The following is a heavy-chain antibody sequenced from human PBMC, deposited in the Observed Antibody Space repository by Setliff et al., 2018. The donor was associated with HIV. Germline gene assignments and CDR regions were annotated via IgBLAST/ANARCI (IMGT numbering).Heavy chain of an antibody. Sequence: SETLFLTCTVSGASFIRSRYYWSWIRQAAGKGLEWLGRIHTRGSTTYNPSLWSRVTISLDPSGNHFSLQLTSVTAADTAVYFCARGGLGPITTYYFDFWGQGKLVTVSS. CDR3: ARGGLGPITTYYFDF. CDR1: GASFIRSRYY. CDR2: IHTRGST. D-gene: IGHD3-10*01. J-gene: IGHJ4*02. V-gene: IGHV4-61*02.